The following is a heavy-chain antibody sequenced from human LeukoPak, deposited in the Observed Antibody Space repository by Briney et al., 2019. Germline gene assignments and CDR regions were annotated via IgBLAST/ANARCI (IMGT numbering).Heavy chain of an antibody. CDR2: MYTSGTT. D-gene: IGHD6-19*01. CDR1: GDSISSGSYY. CDR3: AREAPEGYRSGYVY. J-gene: IGHJ1*01. Sequence: PSETLSLTCTVSGDSISSGSYYWSWIRQPAGKGLEWIGRMYTSGTTNYNPSLESRVTISIDTSKNQFSLKLSSVTAADTAVYFCAREAPEGYRSGYVYWGQGTLVTVSS. V-gene: IGHV4-61*02.